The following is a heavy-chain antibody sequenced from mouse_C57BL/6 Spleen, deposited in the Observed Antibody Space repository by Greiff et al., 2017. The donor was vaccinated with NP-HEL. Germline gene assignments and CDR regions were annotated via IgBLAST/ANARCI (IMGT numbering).Heavy chain of an antibody. CDR3: ARAPLYGSNSWFAY. CDR2: IDPSDSYT. V-gene: IGHV1-69*01. J-gene: IGHJ3*01. D-gene: IGHD1-1*01. CDR1: GYTFTSYW. Sequence: QVQLQQPGAELVMPGASVKLSCKASGYTFTSYWMHWVKQRPGQGLEWIGEIDPSDSYTNYNQKFKGKSTLTVDKSSSTAYMQLSSLTSEDSAVYYCARAPLYGSNSWFAYWGKGTLVTVSA.